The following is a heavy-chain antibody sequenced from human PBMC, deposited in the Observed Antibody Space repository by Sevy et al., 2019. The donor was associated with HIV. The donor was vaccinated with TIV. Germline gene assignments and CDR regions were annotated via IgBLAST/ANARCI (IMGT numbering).Heavy chain of an antibody. Sequence: ASVKVSCKASGGTFSSYAISWVRQAPGQGLEWMGGIIPIFGTANYAQKFQGRVTITADESTSTAYMELSSLRSEDTAVYYCARGTYDSSGYYYSYLDYWGQGTLVTVSS. CDR3: ARGTYDSSGYYYSYLDY. V-gene: IGHV1-69*13. CDR2: IIPIFGTA. J-gene: IGHJ4*02. CDR1: GGTFSSYA. D-gene: IGHD3-22*01.